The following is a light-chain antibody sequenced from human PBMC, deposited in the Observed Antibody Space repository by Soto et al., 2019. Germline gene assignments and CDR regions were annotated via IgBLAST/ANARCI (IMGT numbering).Light chain of an antibody. V-gene: IGKV3-20*01. CDR3: QQYSDAPLT. CDR2: GAS. Sequence: EIVLTQSPGTLSLSPGEGATLSCRASQTISRSLLAWYQQKPGQAPRLLISGASSRATGIPDRFSGSGSGTDFTLTISRLEPEAFAVYYCQQYSDAPLTFGEGTKVEIK. CDR1: QTISRSL. J-gene: IGKJ4*01.